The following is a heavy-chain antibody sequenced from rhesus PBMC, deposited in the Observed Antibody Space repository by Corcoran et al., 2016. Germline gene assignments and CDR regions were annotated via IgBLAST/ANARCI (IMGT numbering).Heavy chain of an antibody. CDR1: GYSISSGYY. Sequence: QVQLQESGPGLVKPSDTLSLTCAVSGYSISSGYYWGWIRQPPGKGLVYIGYISGSSCSTYYPPSLKSRVTISKDTSKNQFSLKLSSVTAADTAVYYCARHGSSWPHRGNSLDVWGRGVLVTVSS. V-gene: IGHV4-99*01. D-gene: IGHD4-29*01. J-gene: IGHJ5-2*02. CDR2: ISGSSCST. CDR3: ARHGSSWPHRGNSLDV.